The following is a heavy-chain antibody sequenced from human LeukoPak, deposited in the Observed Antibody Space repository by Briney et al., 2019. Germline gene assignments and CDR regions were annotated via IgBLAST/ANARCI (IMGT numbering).Heavy chain of an antibody. V-gene: IGHV1-2*02. D-gene: IGHD3-9*01. CDR3: ATKGWDYDILTGYEDY. J-gene: IGHJ4*02. CDR2: INPNSGGT. CDR1: GYTFTVSY. Sequence: WASVKVSCKPSGYTFTVSYIHWVRQAPGRGLEWMGWINPNSGGTNYAQKFQGRVTMTRDTSISTAYMELSRLRSDDTAVYYCATKGWDYDILTGYEDYWGQGTLVTVSS.